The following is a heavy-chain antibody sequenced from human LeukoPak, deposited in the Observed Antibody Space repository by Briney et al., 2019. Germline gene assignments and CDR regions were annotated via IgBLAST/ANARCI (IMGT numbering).Heavy chain of an antibody. J-gene: IGHJ5*02. CDR2: ISWSSGST. V-gene: IGHV3-20*04. Sequence: PGGSLRLSCEGSGFTFGDYGMSWVRQAPGKGPEWVAGISWSSGSTGYPDSVKGRFTISRGNAKNSLYLQMNSLRVEDTALYYCARDRRGITGTEWFDPWGQGTLVTVSS. D-gene: IGHD1-20*01. CDR3: ARDRRGITGTEWFDP. CDR1: GFTFGDYG.